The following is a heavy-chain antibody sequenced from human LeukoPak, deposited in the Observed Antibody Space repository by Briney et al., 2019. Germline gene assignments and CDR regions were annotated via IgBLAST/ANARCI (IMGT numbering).Heavy chain of an antibody. CDR3: AKGGKWDVTPFDY. V-gene: IGHV3-23*05. D-gene: IGHD1-26*01. Sequence: PGGSLRLSCAGSGFTFNNYAMSWVRQAPGKGLEWVSGFAMIDDIIHYVDSVKGRFTISRDNSKTMLYLQMNSLRAEDTAVYYCAKGGKWDVTPFDYWGQGTLVTVSS. J-gene: IGHJ4*02. CDR1: GFTFNNYA. CDR2: FAMIDDII.